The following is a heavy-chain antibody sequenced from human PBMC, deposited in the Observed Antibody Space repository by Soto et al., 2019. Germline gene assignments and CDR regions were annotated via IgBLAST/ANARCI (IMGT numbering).Heavy chain of an antibody. CDR3: APTMRGYCTNGVCYPSGWFDP. V-gene: IGHV2-5*02. CDR2: IYWDDDK. CDR1: GFSLSTSGVG. Sequence: QSTLKESGPTLVKPTQTLTLTCTFSGFSLSTSGVGVGWIRQPPGKALEWLALIYWDDDKRYSPSLKSRLTITKDTSKNQVVLTMTNMDPVDTATYYCAPTMRGYCTNGVCYPSGWFDPWGQGTLVTVSS. J-gene: IGHJ5*02. D-gene: IGHD2-8*01.